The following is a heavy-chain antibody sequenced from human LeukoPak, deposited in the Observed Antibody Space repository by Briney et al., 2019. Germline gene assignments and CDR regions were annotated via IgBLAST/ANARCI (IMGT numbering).Heavy chain of an antibody. J-gene: IGHJ4*02. CDR1: GGSISSYY. CDR3: AREKYYYGSGGYQDKYWFDY. D-gene: IGHD3-10*01. CDR2: IYYSGST. Sequence: SETLSLTCTVSGGSISSYYWSWIRQPPGKGLEWIGYIYYSGSTNYNPSLKSRVTMSVDTSKNQFSLKLSSVTAADTAVYYCAREKYYYGSGGYQDKYWFDYWGQGTLVTVSS. V-gene: IGHV4-59*12.